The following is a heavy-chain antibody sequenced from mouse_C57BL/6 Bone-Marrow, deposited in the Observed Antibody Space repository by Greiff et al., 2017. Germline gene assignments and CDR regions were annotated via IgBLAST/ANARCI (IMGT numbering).Heavy chain of an antibody. CDR1: GYTFTDYY. D-gene: IGHD3-1*01. V-gene: IGHV1-76*01. CDR3: ARRGYGKGFDV. J-gene: IGHJ1*03. Sequence: QVQLQQSGAELVRPGASVKLSCKASGYTFTDYYINWVKQRPGQGLEWIARIYPGSGNTYYNEKFKGKATLTAEKSSSTAYMQLSSLTSEDSAVYFCARRGYGKGFDVWGTGTTVTVSS. CDR2: IYPGSGNT.